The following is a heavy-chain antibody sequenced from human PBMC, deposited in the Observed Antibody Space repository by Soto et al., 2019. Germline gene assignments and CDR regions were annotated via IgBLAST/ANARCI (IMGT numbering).Heavy chain of an antibody. CDR1: GFTLSNYW. Sequence: PGGSLRLSCAASGFTLSNYWMTWVRQAPGKGLEWVANIKEDGSEKQYVDSVKGRFTISRDNAKNSLYLELRSLRSEDTAVYYCARSSGGVFGIIIEGSNWLAPWGQGSLVTVSS. CDR2: IKEDGSEK. V-gene: IGHV3-7*03. CDR3: ARSSGGVFGIIIEGSNWLAP. J-gene: IGHJ5*02. D-gene: IGHD3-16*02.